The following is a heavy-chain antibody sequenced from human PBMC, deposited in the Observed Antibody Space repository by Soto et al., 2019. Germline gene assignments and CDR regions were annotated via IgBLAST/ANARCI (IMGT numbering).Heavy chain of an antibody. CDR3: ARGDMGGLFDY. J-gene: IGHJ4*02. CDR1: GFTFSSYA. D-gene: IGHD2-15*01. V-gene: IGHV3-30-3*01. Sequence: QVQLVESGGGVVQPGRSLRLSCAASGFTFSSYAMHWVRQAPGKGLEWVAVISYDGSNKYYADSVKGRFTIPRDNSKNTLYLQMNSLRAEDTAVYYCARGDMGGLFDYWGQGTLVTVSS. CDR2: ISYDGSNK.